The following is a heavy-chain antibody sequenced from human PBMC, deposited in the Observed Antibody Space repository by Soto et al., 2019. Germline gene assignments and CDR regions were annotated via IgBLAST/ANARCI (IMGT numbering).Heavy chain of an antibody. Sequence: QVQLVQSGAEVKKPGSSVKVSCKASGGTFSSYTISWVRQAPGQGLEWMGRIIPILGIANYAQKFQGRVTINADKSTSTAYMELSSLRSEDTAVYYCARDDDDSEYNWFDPWGQGTLVTVSS. J-gene: IGHJ5*02. D-gene: IGHD3-3*01. CDR3: ARDDDDSEYNWFDP. CDR2: IIPILGIA. V-gene: IGHV1-69*08. CDR1: GGTFSSYT.